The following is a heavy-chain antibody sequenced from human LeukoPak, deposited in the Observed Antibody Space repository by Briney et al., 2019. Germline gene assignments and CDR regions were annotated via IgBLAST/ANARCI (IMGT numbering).Heavy chain of an antibody. J-gene: IGHJ4*02. V-gene: IGHV3-7*03. CDR3: ARHTSGQPFDY. CDR1: AYTFTSYW. CDR2: IREDGSEK. D-gene: IGHD6-19*01. Sequence: VRVSTSSPAYTFTSYWVSWDRQGQKNVLELMAYIREDGSEKYYVDSVKGRFTISRDNAKNSLYLQMNSLRAEDTAVYYCARHTSGQPFDYWGQGTLVTVSS.